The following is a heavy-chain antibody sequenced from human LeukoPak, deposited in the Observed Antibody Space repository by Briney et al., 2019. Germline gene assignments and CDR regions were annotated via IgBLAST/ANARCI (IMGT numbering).Heavy chain of an antibody. V-gene: IGHV4-39*01. CDR3: ARVGWGTDY. J-gene: IGHJ4*02. CDR1: GGSISSSSYS. CDR2: IYYSGST. Sequence: PSETLSLTCTVSGGSISSSSYSWGWIRQPPGKGLEWIGSIYYSGSTYYNPSLKSRVTISVDTSKNQFSLKLSSVTAADTAVYYCARVGWGTDYWGQGTLVTVSS. D-gene: IGHD6-19*01.